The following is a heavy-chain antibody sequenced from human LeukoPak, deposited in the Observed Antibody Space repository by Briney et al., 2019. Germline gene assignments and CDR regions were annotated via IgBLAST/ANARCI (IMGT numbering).Heavy chain of an antibody. D-gene: IGHD6-13*01. V-gene: IGHV4-39*01. CDR2: IYYSGNT. Sequence: SETLSLTCSVSGGSISSSSYYWGWIRQPPGKGLEWIGSIYYSGNTYNNPSLKSRVTISVDTSKNQLSLKLTSVTAADTAVYYCARGYSSSWYGKTPYWYFDLWGRGTLVTVSS. CDR3: ARGYSSSWYGKTPYWYFDL. J-gene: IGHJ2*01. CDR1: GGSISSSSYY.